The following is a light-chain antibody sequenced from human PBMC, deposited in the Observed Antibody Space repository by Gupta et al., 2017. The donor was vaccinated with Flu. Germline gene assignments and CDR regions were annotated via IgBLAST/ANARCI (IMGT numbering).Light chain of an antibody. J-gene: IGKJ2*02. V-gene: IGKV1-33*01. Sequence: ASVGDRVTITCQASQDITTYLNWYHQRPGKAPKLLIYDASRLGPEVPSRFSGSGYGTDFSFTINSLLPEDVGTYYCQQFPGTFGQGTKLEI. CDR1: QDITTY. CDR3: QQFPGT. CDR2: DAS.